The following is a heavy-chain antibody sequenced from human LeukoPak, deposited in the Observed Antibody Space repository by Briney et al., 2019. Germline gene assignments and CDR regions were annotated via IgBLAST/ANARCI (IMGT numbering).Heavy chain of an antibody. J-gene: IGHJ4*02. CDR2: IYYSGST. V-gene: IGHV4-59*01. Sequence: SETLSLTCTDSGGSISSYYWSWIRQPPGKGLEWIGYIYYSGSTNYNPSLKSRVTISVDTSKNQFSLKLSSVTAADTAVYYCARERYDILAGYPLFDYWGQGTLVTVSS. CDR3: ARERYDILAGYPLFDY. CDR1: GGSISSYY. D-gene: IGHD3-9*01.